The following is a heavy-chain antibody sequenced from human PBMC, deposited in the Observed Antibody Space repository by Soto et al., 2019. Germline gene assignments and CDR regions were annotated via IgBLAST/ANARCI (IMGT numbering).Heavy chain of an antibody. CDR3: AASCVGCGGFNYYGMAV. J-gene: IGHJ6*02. Sequence: SETLSLTCSVSGASISSGGYYWNWIRQHPGKGLEWIGYIYYSGTTYYNPSLKSRVTISVDTSKNQFSLKLSSVTAADTAVYYCAASCVGCGGFNYYGMAVWGQGTTVTVSS. CDR1: GASISSGGYY. D-gene: IGHD2-21*01. CDR2: IYYSGTT. V-gene: IGHV4-31*03.